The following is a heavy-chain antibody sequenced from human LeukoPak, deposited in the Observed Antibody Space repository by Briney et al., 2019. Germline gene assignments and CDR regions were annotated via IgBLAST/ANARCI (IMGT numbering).Heavy chain of an antibody. Sequence: ASVKVSCKASGGTFSSYAISWVRQAPGQGLEWMGRIIPILGIANYAQKFQGRVTITADKSTSTAYMELSSLRSEDTAVYYCARDLDYGDYVPTFDYWGQGTLVTVSS. J-gene: IGHJ4*02. D-gene: IGHD4-17*01. V-gene: IGHV1-69*04. CDR3: ARDLDYGDYVPTFDY. CDR1: GGTFSSYA. CDR2: IIPILGIA.